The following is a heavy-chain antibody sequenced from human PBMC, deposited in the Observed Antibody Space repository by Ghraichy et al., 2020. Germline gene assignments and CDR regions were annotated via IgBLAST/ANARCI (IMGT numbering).Heavy chain of an antibody. V-gene: IGHV3-21*01. J-gene: IGHJ6*02. CDR3: ARSNYYGSGGYDFYYGMDV. CDR1: GFSFDHHN. Sequence: GGSLRLSCVASGFSFDHHNMNWVRQAPGRGLESLSSISSSSVYIYYADSVKGRFTISRDNAKNSLYLQMNSLRDEDTAVYYCARSNYYGSGGYDFYYGMDVWGQGTTVTVSS. D-gene: IGHD3-10*01. CDR2: ISSSSVYI.